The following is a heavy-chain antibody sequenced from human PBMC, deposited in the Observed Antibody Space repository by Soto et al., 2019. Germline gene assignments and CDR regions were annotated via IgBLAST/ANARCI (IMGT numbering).Heavy chain of an antibody. Sequence: GSGPTLVNPTQTLTLTCTFSGFSLSTSGMRVIWIRQPPGKALEWLARIDWDDDKFYSTSLKTRLTISKDTSKNQVVLTMSNMDPVDTATYYCARIRSGSGWKPLDYWGQGTLVTVSS. CDR3: ARIRSGSGWKPLDY. J-gene: IGHJ4*02. CDR1: GFSLSTSGMR. D-gene: IGHD6-19*01. CDR2: IDWDDDK. V-gene: IGHV2-70*04.